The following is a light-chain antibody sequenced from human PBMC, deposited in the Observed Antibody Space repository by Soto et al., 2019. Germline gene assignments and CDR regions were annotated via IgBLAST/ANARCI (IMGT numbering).Light chain of an antibody. J-gene: IGKJ5*01. CDR2: GAS. V-gene: IGKV3-20*01. CDR1: QSFSSGH. CDR3: QQYNNWPLT. Sequence: EIVLTQSPGTLSLSPEERATLSXRASQSFSSGHLAWYQQKPGQAPRXXIYGASSRATGIPDRFSGSGSGTDFTLTISSLQSEDFAVYYCQQYNNWPLTFGQGTRLDIK.